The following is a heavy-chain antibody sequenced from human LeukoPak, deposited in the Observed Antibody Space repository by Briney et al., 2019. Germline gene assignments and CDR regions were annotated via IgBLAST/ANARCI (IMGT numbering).Heavy chain of an antibody. CDR1: GFTFSSYD. CDR3: ARAPFYCSGGSCSSDYYYGMDV. D-gene: IGHD2-15*01. V-gene: IGHV3-13*01. J-gene: IGHJ6*02. CDR2: IGTAGDT. Sequence: GGSLRLSCAASGFTFSSYDMHWVRQATGKGLEWVSAIGTAGDTYYPGSVKGRFTISRENAKNSLYLQMNSLRAGDTAVYYCARAPFYCSGGSCSSDYYYGMDVWGQGTTVTVSS.